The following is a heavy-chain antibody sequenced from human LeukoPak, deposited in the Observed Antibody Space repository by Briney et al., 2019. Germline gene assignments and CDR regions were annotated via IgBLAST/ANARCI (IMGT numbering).Heavy chain of an antibody. V-gene: IGHV1-18*01. Sequence: ASVTVSFKASGYTFFDYGISWVRQAPGQGLEWMGWISAYNGNTKYAQKLQGRVTMTTDTSTSTAYMELRSLRSDDTAVYHCARWDDDRSGNYFDYWGQGTLVTVSS. J-gene: IGHJ4*02. D-gene: IGHD3-22*01. CDR1: GYTFFDYG. CDR3: ARWDDDRSGNYFDY. CDR2: ISAYNGNT.